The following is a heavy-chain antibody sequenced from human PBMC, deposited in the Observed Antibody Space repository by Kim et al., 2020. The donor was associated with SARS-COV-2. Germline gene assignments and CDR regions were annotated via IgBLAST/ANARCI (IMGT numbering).Heavy chain of an antibody. CDR2: IYYSGST. CDR3: ARVSTVVAAIYYGMDV. D-gene: IGHD2-15*01. V-gene: IGHV4-59*13. CDR1: GGSISSYY. Sequence: SETLSLTCTVSGGSISSYYWSWIRQPPGKGLEWIGYIYYSGSTNYNPSLKSRVTISVDTSKNQFSLKLSSVTAADTAVYYCARVSTVVAAIYYGMDVWGQGTTVTVSS. J-gene: IGHJ6*02.